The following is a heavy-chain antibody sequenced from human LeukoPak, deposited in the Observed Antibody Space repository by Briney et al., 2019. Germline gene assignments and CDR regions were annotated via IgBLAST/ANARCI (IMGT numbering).Heavy chain of an antibody. Sequence: PSETLSLTCTVSGGSISSINYYWAWIRQPPGKGLEWIGGIYYGGSTYYNPSLKSRVTISVDTSKNQFSLKLSSVTAADTAVYYCASNPTYYDFWSTNYTRGWFDPWGQGTLITVSS. CDR2: IYYGGST. CDR1: GGSISSINYY. J-gene: IGHJ5*02. V-gene: IGHV4-39*01. D-gene: IGHD3-3*01. CDR3: ASNPTYYDFWSTNYTRGWFDP.